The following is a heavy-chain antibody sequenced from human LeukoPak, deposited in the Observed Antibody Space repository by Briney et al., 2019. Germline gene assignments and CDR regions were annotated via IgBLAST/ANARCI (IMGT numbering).Heavy chain of an antibody. Sequence: SETLSLTCTVSGGSIGNSTYYWGWIRQPPGKGLEWLGSIYFSGNTYYNPSLKGRVTISVDTSKNQFSVNLNSVTAADTAVYYCARIQVFRYGNVDYWGQGTLVTVSS. CDR1: GGSIGNSTYY. V-gene: IGHV4-39*01. D-gene: IGHD1-1*01. CDR2: IYFSGNT. J-gene: IGHJ4*02. CDR3: ARIQVFRYGNVDY.